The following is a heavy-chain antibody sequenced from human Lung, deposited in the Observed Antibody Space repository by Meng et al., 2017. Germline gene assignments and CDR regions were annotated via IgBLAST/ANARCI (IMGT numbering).Heavy chain of an antibody. D-gene: IGHD4-11*01. CDR2: INHSGST. J-gene: IGHJ4*02. V-gene: IGHV4-34*01. Sequence: QVRLQQWGPGLFKPSATRALTCVVSGGSFSDYYWGWIRQPPGKGLEWIGEINHSGSTNYNPSLESRATISVDTSQNNLSLKLSSVTAADSAVYYCARGPTTMAHDFDYWGQGTLVTVSS. CDR3: ARGPTTMAHDFDY. CDR1: GGSFSDYY.